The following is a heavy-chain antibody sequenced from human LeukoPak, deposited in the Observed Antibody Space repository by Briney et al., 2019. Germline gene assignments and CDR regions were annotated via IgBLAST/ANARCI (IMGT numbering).Heavy chain of an antibody. CDR3: ARVGTHSGSYYPYDAFDI. J-gene: IGHJ3*02. CDR1: GGSFSGYY. D-gene: IGHD1-26*01. V-gene: IGHV4-34*01. Sequence: SETLSLTCAVYGGSFSGYYWSWIRQPPGKGLGWIGEIYHSGSTNYNPSLKSRVTISVDKSKNQFSLKLSSVTAADTAVYYCARVGTHSGSYYPYDAFDIWGQGTMVTVSS. CDR2: IYHSGST.